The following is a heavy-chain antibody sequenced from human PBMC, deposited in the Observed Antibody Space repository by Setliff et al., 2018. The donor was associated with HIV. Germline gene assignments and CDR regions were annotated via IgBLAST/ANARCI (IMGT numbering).Heavy chain of an antibody. D-gene: IGHD6-19*01. Sequence: GGSLRLSCTSSGFNFDDFGMAWVRQAPGKGLQWVSGMSWNGGSTGYADSVKGRFTISRDNAKNSLFLQMNSLRVEDTAVYFCVPQGPGPGSGWWRNWFDPWGQGTLVTVSS. V-gene: IGHV3-20*04. J-gene: IGHJ5*02. CDR2: MSWNGGST. CDR1: GFNFDDFG. CDR3: VPQGPGPGSGWWRNWFDP.